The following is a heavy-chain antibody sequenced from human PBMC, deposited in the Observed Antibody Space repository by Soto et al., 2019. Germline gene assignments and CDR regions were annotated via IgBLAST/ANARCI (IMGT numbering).Heavy chain of an antibody. CDR3: ARGDDYSNYYYYYYMDV. V-gene: IGHV1-8*01. D-gene: IGHD4-4*01. J-gene: IGHJ6*03. CDR2: TNPNSGNT. Sequence: AASVKVSCKASGYTFTSYDINWVRQATGQGLEWMGWTNPNSGNTGYAQKFQGRVTMTRNTSISTAYMELSSLRSEDTAVYYCARGDDYSNYYYYYYMDVWGKGTKVTVSS. CDR1: GYTFTSYD.